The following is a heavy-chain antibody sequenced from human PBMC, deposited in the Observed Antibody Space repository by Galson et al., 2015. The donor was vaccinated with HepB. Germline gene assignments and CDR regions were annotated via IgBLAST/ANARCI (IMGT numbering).Heavy chain of an antibody. Sequence: LRLSCAASGFTFDDYTMHWVRQAPGKGLEWVSLISWDGGSTYYADSVKGRFTISRDNSKNSLYLQMNSLRTEDTALYYCAKDKSRMINYGMDVWGQGTTVTVSS. CDR3: AKDKSRMINYGMDV. D-gene: IGHD3-22*01. CDR2: ISWDGGST. CDR1: GFTFDDYT. J-gene: IGHJ6*02. V-gene: IGHV3-43*01.